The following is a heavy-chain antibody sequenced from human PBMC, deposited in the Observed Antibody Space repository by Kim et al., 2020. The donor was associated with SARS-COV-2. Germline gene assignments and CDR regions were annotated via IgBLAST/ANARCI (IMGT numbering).Heavy chain of an antibody. CDR1: GFTFSIYA. V-gene: IGHV3-23*01. CDR3: AKKYTRSYYYYFGMDV. D-gene: IGHD2-2*01. J-gene: IGHJ6*02. Sequence: RGSLRLSCVASGFTFSIYAMGWVRQAPGKGLEWVSAITGSGGTTYYADSVRGRFTISRDNSKNTLYLQMSSLRADDTAVYYCAKKYTRSYYYYFGMDVWGQGTTVTVSS. CDR2: ITGSGGTT.